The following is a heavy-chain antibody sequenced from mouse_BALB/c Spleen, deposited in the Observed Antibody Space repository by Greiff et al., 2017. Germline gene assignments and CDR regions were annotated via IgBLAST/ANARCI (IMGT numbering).Heavy chain of an antibody. CDR2: IWAGGST. Sequence: QVHVKQSGPGLVAPSQSLSITCTVSGFSLTSYGVHWVRQPPGKGLEWLGVIWAGGSTNYNSALMSRLSISKDNSKSQVFLKMNSLQTDDTAMYYCARSLLRLRPFAYWGQGTLVTVSA. J-gene: IGHJ3*01. CDR3: ARSLLRLRPFAY. D-gene: IGHD1-2*01. V-gene: IGHV2-9*02. CDR1: GFSLTSYG.